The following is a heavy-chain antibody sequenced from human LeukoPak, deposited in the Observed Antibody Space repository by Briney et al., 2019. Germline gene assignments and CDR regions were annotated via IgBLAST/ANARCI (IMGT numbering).Heavy chain of an antibody. V-gene: IGHV3-20*04. CDR3: ARETDTSGSLHLDS. CDR1: GFTFDDYG. Sequence: GGSLRLSCAASGFTFDDYGMSWVRQAPGKGLEWVSGINWNGGSTGYADSVKGRFTISRGNAKNTLHLQMNSLRAEDTAVYYCARETDTSGSLHLDSWGQGTLVTVSS. CDR2: INWNGGST. J-gene: IGHJ4*02. D-gene: IGHD3-10*01.